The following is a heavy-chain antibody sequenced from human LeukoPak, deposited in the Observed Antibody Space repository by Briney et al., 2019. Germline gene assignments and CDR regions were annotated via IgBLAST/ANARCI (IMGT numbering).Heavy chain of an antibody. Sequence: ASVKVSCKASGYTFTGYYMHWVRQAPGQGLEWMGWINPNSGGTNYAQKFQGRVTMTRDTPISTAYMELSRLRSDDTAVYYCARVGLSPWVPAATFGYWGQGTLVTVSS. J-gene: IGHJ4*02. CDR1: GYTFTGYY. CDR3: ARVGLSPWVPAATFGY. CDR2: INPNSGGT. D-gene: IGHD2-2*01. V-gene: IGHV1-2*02.